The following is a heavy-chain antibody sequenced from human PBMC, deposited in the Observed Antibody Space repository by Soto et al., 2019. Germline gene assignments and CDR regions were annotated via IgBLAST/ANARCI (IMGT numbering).Heavy chain of an antibody. J-gene: IGHJ3*01. CDR2: IHSDGSST. CDR3: ARGDNGGFDL. D-gene: IGHD4-17*01. Sequence: EVQLVESGGGLVQRGGSLRLSCAASGFTFSYYWMHWVRHAPGQGLVWVSHIHSDGSSTTYADSVKGRFTISRDNAKNTVYLQMNSLRAEDTAVYYCARGDNGGFDLWGQGTTVTVSS. CDR1: GFTFSYYW. V-gene: IGHV3-74*01.